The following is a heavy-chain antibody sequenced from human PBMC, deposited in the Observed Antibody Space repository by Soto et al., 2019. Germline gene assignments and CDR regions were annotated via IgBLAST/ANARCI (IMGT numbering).Heavy chain of an antibody. J-gene: IGHJ4*02. Sequence: SETLSLTCTVSGGSISSYYWSWIRQPPGKGLEWIGYIYYSGSTNYNPSLKSRVTISVDTSKNQFSLKLSSVTAADTAVYYCASYNWNYGSRYFDYWGQGTLVTVSS. CDR3: ASYNWNYGSRYFDY. V-gene: IGHV4-59*01. CDR2: IYYSGST. D-gene: IGHD1-7*01. CDR1: GGSISSYY.